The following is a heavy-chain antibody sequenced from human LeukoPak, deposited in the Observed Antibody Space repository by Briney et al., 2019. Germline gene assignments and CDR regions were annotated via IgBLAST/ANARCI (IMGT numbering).Heavy chain of an antibody. Sequence: SETLSLTCTVSGGSISSSSYSWGWIRQPPGKGLEWIGRIYNSGSTYYNPSLKSRVTISADTSKNQFSLKLSSVTAADTAVYYCARDSPETGFDYWGQGTLVTVSS. CDR3: ARDSPETGFDY. J-gene: IGHJ4*02. D-gene: IGHD1-14*01. CDR1: GGSISSSSYS. CDR2: IYNSGST. V-gene: IGHV4-39*02.